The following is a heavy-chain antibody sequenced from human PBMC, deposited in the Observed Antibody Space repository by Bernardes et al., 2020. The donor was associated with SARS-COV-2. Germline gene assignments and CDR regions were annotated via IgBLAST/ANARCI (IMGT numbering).Heavy chain of an antibody. V-gene: IGHV3-11*01. D-gene: IGHD3-22*01. CDR2: ISSSGSTI. Sequence: GGSLRLSCAASGFTFSDSYMSWIRQAPGKGLEWVSFISSSGSTIYYADSVKGRFTISRDNAKNSLFLQMNSLRAEDTAVFYCARGHDSSGYYPNRGGYYYGMDLWGPGATVTVSS. J-gene: IGHJ6*02. CDR1: GFTFSDSY. CDR3: ARGHDSSGYYPNRGGYYYGMDL.